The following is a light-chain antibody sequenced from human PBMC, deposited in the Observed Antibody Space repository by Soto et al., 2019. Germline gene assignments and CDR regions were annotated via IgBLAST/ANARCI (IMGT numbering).Light chain of an antibody. V-gene: IGKV3D-15*01. J-gene: IGKJ4*01. CDR3: QQYDDWPLT. CDR2: DSS. CDR1: QSISSN. Sequence: EIVMTQSAATLSVSPGERATLSCRASQSISSNLAWYQQKPGQSPRLLIYDSSTRATDIPARFSGSGSGTEFTLTISSLQSEDFALYYCQQYDDWPLTFGGGTKVEIK.